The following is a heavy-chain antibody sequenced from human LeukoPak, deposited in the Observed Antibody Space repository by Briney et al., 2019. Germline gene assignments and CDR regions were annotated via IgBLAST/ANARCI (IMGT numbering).Heavy chain of an antibody. D-gene: IGHD4-23*01. CDR3: ARRDYGGLLDY. Sequence: PSETLSLTCTVSGGSISSSNYYWAWIRQPPGEGLEWIGSSHYSGSTYYNPSLKSRVTISVDTPKNQLSLKLNSATSSDTAVYFCARRDYGGLLDYWGQGTLVTVSS. J-gene: IGHJ4*02. CDR2: SHYSGST. CDR1: GGSISSSNYY. V-gene: IGHV4-39*01.